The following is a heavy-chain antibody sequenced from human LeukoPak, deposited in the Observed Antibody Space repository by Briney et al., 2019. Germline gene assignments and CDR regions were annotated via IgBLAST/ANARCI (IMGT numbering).Heavy chain of an antibody. V-gene: IGHV5-51*01. J-gene: IGHJ4*02. CDR3: ARPGQLGEYAPYYFDY. CDR2: IYPVDSDT. D-gene: IGHD7-27*01. Sequence: GESLKISCKGSGYSFTSYWIGWVRQMPGKGLEWMGIIYPVDSDTRYSPSFQGQVTISADKSISTAYLQWSSLKASDTAMYYCARPGQLGEYAPYYFDYWGQGTLVTVSS. CDR1: GYSFTSYW.